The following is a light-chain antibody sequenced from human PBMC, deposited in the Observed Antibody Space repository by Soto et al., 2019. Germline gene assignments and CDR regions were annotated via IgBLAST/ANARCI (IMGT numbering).Light chain of an antibody. CDR1: SSDVGGYHY. Sequence: QSVLTQPASVSGSPGQSITISCTGTSSDVGGYHYVSWYQQYPGKAPKLMIYHVSNRPSGVSNRFSGSKSGNSASLTISGLQAEYEADYYCSSYTSASTYVFGTGTKVTVL. CDR3: SSYTSASTYV. CDR2: HVS. V-gene: IGLV2-14*01. J-gene: IGLJ1*01.